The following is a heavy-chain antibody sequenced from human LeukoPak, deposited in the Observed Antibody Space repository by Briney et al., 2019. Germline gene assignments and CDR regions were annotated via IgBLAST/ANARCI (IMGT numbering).Heavy chain of an antibody. CDR2: ISSSGSTI. Sequence: GGSLRLSCAASGFTFSDYYMSWIRQAPGKGLEWVSYISSSGSTIYYADSVKGRFTISRDNAKNSLYLQMNSLRAEDTAVYYCAREDVDTANYYYYYMDVWGKGTTVTVSS. D-gene: IGHD5-18*01. CDR3: AREDVDTANYYYYYMDV. V-gene: IGHV3-11*01. CDR1: GFTFSDYY. J-gene: IGHJ6*03.